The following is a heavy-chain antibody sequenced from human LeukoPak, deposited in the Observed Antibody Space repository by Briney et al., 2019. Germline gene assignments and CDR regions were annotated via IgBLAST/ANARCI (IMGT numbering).Heavy chain of an antibody. J-gene: IGHJ6*02. CDR2: IYYSGST. CDR1: GGSISSGGYY. Sequence: SETLSLTCTVSGGSISSGGYYWSWIRQHPGKGLEWIGYIYYSGSTYYNPSLKSRVTISVDTSKNQFSLMLSSVTAADTAVYYCARDGPSSSWYVDYYYGMDVWGQGTTVTVSS. V-gene: IGHV4-31*03. D-gene: IGHD6-13*01. CDR3: ARDGPSSSWYVDYYYGMDV.